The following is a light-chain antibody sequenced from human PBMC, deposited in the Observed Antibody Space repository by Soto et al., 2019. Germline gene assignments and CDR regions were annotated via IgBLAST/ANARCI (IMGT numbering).Light chain of an antibody. CDR3: QQRSTWPRYT. CDR1: ESVSSY. CDR2: DTS. Sequence: EIVLTQSPATLSLSPGERATLSCRASESVSSYLAWFQQKPGQAPRHLIYDTSYRATGTPARFSCSRSGTDFTLTISSLEPEDFAVYYCQQRSTWPRYTFGQGTKLEIK. J-gene: IGKJ2*01. V-gene: IGKV3-11*01.